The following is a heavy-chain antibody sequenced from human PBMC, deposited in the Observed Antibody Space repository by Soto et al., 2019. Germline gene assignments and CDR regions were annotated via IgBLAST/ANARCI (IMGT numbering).Heavy chain of an antibody. CDR1: GFTFSNYW. J-gene: IGHJ4*02. Sequence: GGSLRLSCAASGFTFSNYWMSWVRQAPGKGLEWVANIKQDGSEKYYLDSVRGRFTISRDSAKNSLYLQINSLRAEDTAVYFCARDEGEFCSGGSCYYRHWGQGMLVTVSS. CDR2: IKQDGSEK. CDR3: ARDEGEFCSGGSCYYRH. D-gene: IGHD2-15*01. V-gene: IGHV3-7*05.